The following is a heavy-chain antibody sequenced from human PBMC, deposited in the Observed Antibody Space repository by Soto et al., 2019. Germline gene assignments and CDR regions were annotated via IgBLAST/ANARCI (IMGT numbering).Heavy chain of an antibody. CDR2: IYHSGST. CDR1: GGSISSGGYS. CDR3: ARVPGP. V-gene: IGHV4-30-2*01. Sequence: SETLSLTCAVSGGSISSGGYSWSWIRQPPGKGLEWIGYIYHSGSTYYNPSLKSRVTISVDRSKNQFSLKLGSVTTADTAVYYCARVPGPWGQGTLVTVSS. J-gene: IGHJ5*02.